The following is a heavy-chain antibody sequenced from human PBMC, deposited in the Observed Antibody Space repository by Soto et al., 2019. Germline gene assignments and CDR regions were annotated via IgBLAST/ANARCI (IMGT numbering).Heavy chain of an antibody. CDR3: ARSTSISYCSGGSGYFAFDI. Sequence: QVQLVQSGAEVKKPGSSVKVSCKASGGTFSSYAISWVRQAPGQGLEWMGGIIPIFGTANYAQKFQGRVTITADESTSTASMEMSSLRSEDTAVYYCARSTSISYCSGGSGYFAFDIWGQGTMVTVSS. CDR1: GGTFSSYA. D-gene: IGHD2-15*01. J-gene: IGHJ3*02. CDR2: IIPIFGTA. V-gene: IGHV1-69*12.